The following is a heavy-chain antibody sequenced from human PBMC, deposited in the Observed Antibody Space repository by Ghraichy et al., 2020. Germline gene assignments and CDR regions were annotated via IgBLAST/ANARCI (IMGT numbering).Heavy chain of an antibody. V-gene: IGHV4-39*01. CDR3: ARREGGVGGSFDY. CDR1: GGSISSSSYY. D-gene: IGHD1-26*01. J-gene: IGHJ4*02. CDR2: IYYSGST. Sequence: SETLSLTCTVSGGSISSSSYYWGWIRQPPGKGLEWIGSIYYSGSTYYNPSLKSRVTISVDTSKNQFSLKLSSVTAADTAVYYCARREGGVGGSFDYWGQGTLVTVSS.